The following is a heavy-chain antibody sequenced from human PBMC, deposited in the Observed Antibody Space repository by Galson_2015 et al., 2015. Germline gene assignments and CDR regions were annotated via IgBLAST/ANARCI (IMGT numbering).Heavy chain of an antibody. CDR3: ARGYGDHSNYYYYMDV. D-gene: IGHD4-11*01. Sequence: SVKVSCKASGYTFTSYYVHWVRQAPGQGLEWMGIINPSGGDTIYAQKFQGRVTMTRDTSTSTLYMELSSLRFDDTAVYYCARGYGDHSNYYYYMDVWGKGTTFTVSS. CDR2: INPSGGDT. J-gene: IGHJ6*03. V-gene: IGHV1-46*01. CDR1: GYTFTSYY.